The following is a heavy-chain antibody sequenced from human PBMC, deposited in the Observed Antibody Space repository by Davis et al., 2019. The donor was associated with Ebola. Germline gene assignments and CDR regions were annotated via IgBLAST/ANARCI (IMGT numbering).Heavy chain of an antibody. CDR1: GFTFSSYG. D-gene: IGHD2-8*02. CDR2: INSDGSST. V-gene: IGHV3-74*01. J-gene: IGHJ4*02. CDR3: ARDRVLVFDY. Sequence: GESLNISCAASGFTFSSYGMHWVRQAPGKGLVWVSRINSDGSSTSYADSVKGRFTISRDNAKNTLYLQMNSLRAEDTAVYYCARDRVLVFDYWGQGTLVTVSS.